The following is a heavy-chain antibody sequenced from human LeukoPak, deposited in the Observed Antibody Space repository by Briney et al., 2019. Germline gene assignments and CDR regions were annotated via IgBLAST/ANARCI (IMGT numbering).Heavy chain of an antibody. Sequence: ASVKVSCKASGYTFTGYYMHWVRRAPGQGLEWMGWINPNSGGTNYAQKFQGRVTMTRDTSISTAYMELSRLRSDDTAVYYCAREDYSNYGNWFDPWGQGTLVTVSS. J-gene: IGHJ5*02. CDR3: AREDYSNYGNWFDP. D-gene: IGHD4-11*01. CDR1: GYTFTGYY. V-gene: IGHV1-2*02. CDR2: INPNSGGT.